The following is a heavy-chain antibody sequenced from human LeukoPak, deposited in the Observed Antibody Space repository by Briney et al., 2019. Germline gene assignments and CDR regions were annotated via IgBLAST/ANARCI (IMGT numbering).Heavy chain of an antibody. CDR3: ARADLYYDFWSGYYFDY. J-gene: IGHJ4*02. Sequence: GRSLRLSCAASGFTFSSYAMHWVRQAPGKGLEWVAAISYDGSNKYYADSVKGRFTISRDNSKNTLYLQMNSLRAEDTAVYYCARADLYYDFWSGYYFDYWGQGTLVTVSS. CDR1: GFTFSSYA. CDR2: ISYDGSNK. D-gene: IGHD3-3*01. V-gene: IGHV3-30-3*01.